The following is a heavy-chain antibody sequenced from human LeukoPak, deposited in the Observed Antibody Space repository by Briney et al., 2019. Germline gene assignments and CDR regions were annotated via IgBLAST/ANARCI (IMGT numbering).Heavy chain of an antibody. Sequence: SETLSLTCTVSGGSISNYFWSWIRQPPGKGLEWIGYFYYSGNTNYNPSLKSRVTISVDTSKNQFSLKLSSVTAAGSAVYYCAREMATTAFDYWGQGTLVTVSS. D-gene: IGHD5-24*01. V-gene: IGHV4-59*01. CDR1: GGSISNYF. CDR3: AREMATTAFDY. J-gene: IGHJ4*02. CDR2: FYYSGNT.